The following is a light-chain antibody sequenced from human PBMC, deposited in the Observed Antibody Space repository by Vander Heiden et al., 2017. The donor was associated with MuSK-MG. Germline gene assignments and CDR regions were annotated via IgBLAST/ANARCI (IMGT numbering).Light chain of an antibody. J-gene: IGLJ1*01. V-gene: IGLV3-1*01. CDR2: KNN. Sequence: SYELTQPPSVSVSPGQTASITCSGDKLGDKYACWYQHKPGQSPVLVIYKNNKRPSGIPERFSGSNSGNTATLTISGTQAMDEADYYCQAWDSSTAFFGTGTKVTVL. CDR1: KLGDKY. CDR3: QAWDSSTAF.